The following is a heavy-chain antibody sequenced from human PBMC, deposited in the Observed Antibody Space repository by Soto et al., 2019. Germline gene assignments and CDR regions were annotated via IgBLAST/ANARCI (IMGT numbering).Heavy chain of an antibody. CDR2: IYPGDSDT. D-gene: IGHD5-12*01. Sequence: GESLKISCKGSGYSFTSYWIGWVRQMPGKGLEWMGIIYPGDSDTRYSPSFQGQVTISADKSISTAYLQWSSLKASDTAMYYCARLGPLIRDGYTPKAFDIWGQGTMVTVSS. CDR3: ARLGPLIRDGYTPKAFDI. CDR1: GYSFTSYW. J-gene: IGHJ3*02. V-gene: IGHV5-51*01.